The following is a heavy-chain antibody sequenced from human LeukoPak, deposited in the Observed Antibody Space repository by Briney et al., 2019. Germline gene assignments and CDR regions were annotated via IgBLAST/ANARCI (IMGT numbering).Heavy chain of an antibody. CDR3: AKGIVVGATYYYYYGMDV. Sequence: GGSLRLSCAASGFTFSSYGMHWDRQAPGKGLEWVAVISYDGSNKYYADSVKGRFTISRDNSKNTLYLQMNSLRAEDTAVYYCAKGIVVGATYYYYYGMDVWGQGTTVTVSS. D-gene: IGHD1-26*01. CDR2: ISYDGSNK. V-gene: IGHV3-30*18. J-gene: IGHJ6*02. CDR1: GFTFSSYG.